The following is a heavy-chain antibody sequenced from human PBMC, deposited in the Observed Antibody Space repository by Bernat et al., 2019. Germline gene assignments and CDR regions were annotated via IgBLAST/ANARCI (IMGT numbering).Heavy chain of an antibody. J-gene: IGHJ4*02. CDR1: GGTFSSYT. CDR3: AGDCSGGSCPFDY. V-gene: IGHV1-69*08. D-gene: IGHD2-15*01. CDR2: IIPILGIA. Sequence: QVQLVQSGAEVKKPGSSVKVSCKASGGTFSSYTISWVRQAPGQGLEWMGRIIPILGIANYAQKFQGRVTITADKSTSTAYMELSSLRSEDTAVYYCAGDCSGGSCPFDYWGQGTLVTVSS.